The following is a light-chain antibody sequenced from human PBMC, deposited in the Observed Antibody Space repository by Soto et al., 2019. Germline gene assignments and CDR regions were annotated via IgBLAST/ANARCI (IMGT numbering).Light chain of an antibody. J-gene: IGKJ4*01. Sequence: DVPLTQSPSFLSASVGDRVTITCRASQGINSYLAWYQQKPGKAPKLLIYAASILQSGVPSSFSGSGSGTEFTLTISSLQPEDFATYHCQQFKIFPYTFGGGTKVEIK. CDR2: AAS. CDR1: QGINSY. CDR3: QQFKIFPYT. V-gene: IGKV1-9*01.